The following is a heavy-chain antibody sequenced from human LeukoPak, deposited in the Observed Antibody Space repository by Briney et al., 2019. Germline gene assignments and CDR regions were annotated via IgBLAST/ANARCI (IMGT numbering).Heavy chain of an antibody. V-gene: IGHV4-59*01. D-gene: IGHD2-15*01. CDR2: IYYSGST. J-gene: IGHJ6*02. Sequence: SETLSLTCTVSGGSISSYYWSWIRQPPGKGLEWIGYIYYSGSTNYNPSLKSRVTISVDTSKNQFSLKLSSVTAADTAVYYCARLLLDGPGYYYGMDVWGQGTTVTVSS. CDR3: ARLLLDGPGYYYGMDV. CDR1: GGSISSYY.